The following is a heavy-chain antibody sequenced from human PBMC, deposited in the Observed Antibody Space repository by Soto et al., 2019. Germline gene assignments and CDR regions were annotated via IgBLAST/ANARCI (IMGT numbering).Heavy chain of an antibody. CDR3: AVRYGSGSYYYYGMDV. D-gene: IGHD3-10*01. V-gene: IGHV1-58*01. CDR1: GFTFTSSA. J-gene: IGHJ6*02. CDR2: IVVGSGNT. Sequence: ASVKVSCKASGFTFTSSAVQWVRQARGQRLEWIGWIVVGSGNTNYAQKFQERVTITRDMSTSTAYMELSSLRSEDTAVYYCAVRYGSGSYYYYGMDVWGQGATVTVSS.